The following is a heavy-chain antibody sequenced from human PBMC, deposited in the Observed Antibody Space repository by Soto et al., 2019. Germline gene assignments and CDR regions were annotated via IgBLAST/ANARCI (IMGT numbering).Heavy chain of an antibody. J-gene: IGHJ6*02. Sequence: SETLSLTCAVNGGSFSDYYWSWVRQPPGKGLEWIGEVSPSGSTSYNPSLKSRVTISIDTSKNQFSLKLSSVSAADTAMYYCARGLQRRFGGYKGLGYHGMDVWGQGTTVT. V-gene: IGHV4-34*01. CDR2: VSPSGST. CDR3: ARGLQRRFGGYKGLGYHGMDV. D-gene: IGHD5-12*01. CDR1: GGSFSDYY.